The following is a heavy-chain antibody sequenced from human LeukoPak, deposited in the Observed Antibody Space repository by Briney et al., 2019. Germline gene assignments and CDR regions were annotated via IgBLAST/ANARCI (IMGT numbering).Heavy chain of an antibody. Sequence: ASVKVSCKASGYTFTGYYMHWVRQAPGQGLEWMGWINPNSGGTNYAQRFQGRVTMTRDTSISTAYMEVSRLRSDDTAFYYCARVITPYGLEKLLWFGEPESLYYYGMDVWGQGTTVTVSS. V-gene: IGHV1-2*02. CDR3: ARVITPYGLEKLLWFGEPESLYYYGMDV. D-gene: IGHD3-10*01. CDR2: INPNSGGT. CDR1: GYTFTGYY. J-gene: IGHJ6*02.